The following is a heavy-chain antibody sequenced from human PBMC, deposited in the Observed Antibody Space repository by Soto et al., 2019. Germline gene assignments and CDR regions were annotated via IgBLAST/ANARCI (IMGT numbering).Heavy chain of an antibody. Sequence: GGSLRLSCAASGFTFSSYAMHWVRQAPGKGREWVAVISYDGSNKYYADSVKGRFTIYRDNSKNTLYLQMNSLRAEDTAVYYCARDVSDIVVVQGAIDYYYGMDVWGQGTTVTVSS. CDR1: GFTFSSYA. CDR2: ISYDGSNK. D-gene: IGHD2-2*01. V-gene: IGHV3-30-3*01. CDR3: ARDVSDIVVVQGAIDYYYGMDV. J-gene: IGHJ6*02.